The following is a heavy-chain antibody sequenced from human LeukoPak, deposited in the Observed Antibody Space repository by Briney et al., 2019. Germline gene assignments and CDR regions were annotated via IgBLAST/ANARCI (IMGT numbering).Heavy chain of an antibody. CDR1: GGSITSSSYY. CDR2: IYYSGST. CDR3: AKCNIEYYYYMDV. Sequence: PETLSLTGTVSGGSITSSSYYWGWLRDPPGKGLEWFGSIYYSGSTYYNPSLKSRVTISVYMSKKQFSLKLSPVTAADTAVYSCAKCNIEYYYYMDVWGKGTTVTVAS. J-gene: IGHJ6*03. V-gene: IGHV4-39*07. D-gene: IGHD2-8*01.